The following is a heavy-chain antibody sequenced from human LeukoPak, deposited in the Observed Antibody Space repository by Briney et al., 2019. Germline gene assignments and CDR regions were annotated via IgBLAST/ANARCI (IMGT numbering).Heavy chain of an antibody. J-gene: IGHJ3*02. CDR2: ISSSGSTI. Sequence: GGSLRLSCAASGFTFSDYYMSWIRQAPGKGMEWVSYISSSGSTIYYADSVKGRFTISRDNAKNSLYLQMNSLRAEDTAVYYCARVPEEWERPGADAFDIWGQGTMVTVSS. V-gene: IGHV3-11*01. D-gene: IGHD1-26*01. CDR3: ARVPEEWERPGADAFDI. CDR1: GFTFSDYY.